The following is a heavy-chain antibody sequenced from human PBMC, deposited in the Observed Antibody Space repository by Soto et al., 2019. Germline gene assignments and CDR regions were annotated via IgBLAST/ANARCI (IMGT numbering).Heavy chain of an antibody. CDR3: ARCRRVDYSSSPAMNWFDP. D-gene: IGHD6-6*01. CDR2: IYYSGST. J-gene: IGHJ5*02. CDR1: GGSISSGGYY. Sequence: PSETLSLTCTVSGGSISSGGYYWSWIRQHPGKGLEWIGYIYYSGSTYYNPSLKSRVTISVDTSKNQFSLKLSSVTAADTAVYYCARCRRVDYSSSPAMNWFDPWGQGTLVTVSS. V-gene: IGHV4-31*03.